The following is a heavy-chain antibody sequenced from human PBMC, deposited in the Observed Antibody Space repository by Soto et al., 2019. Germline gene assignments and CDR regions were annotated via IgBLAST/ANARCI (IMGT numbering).Heavy chain of an antibody. CDR1: GFTFSTYT. J-gene: IGHJ5*02. CDR3: ARDILSGGAYPES. Sequence: GWSLRLSCAASGFTFSTYTMNLVRQAPGKGLEWISSISSGSSYIYYAGSVKGRFTISRDNAKNSLFLQMNSLRADDTAVYYCARDILSGGAYPESWGEGTKVTVSS. V-gene: IGHV3-21*01. D-gene: IGHD3-10*01. CDR2: ISSGSSYI.